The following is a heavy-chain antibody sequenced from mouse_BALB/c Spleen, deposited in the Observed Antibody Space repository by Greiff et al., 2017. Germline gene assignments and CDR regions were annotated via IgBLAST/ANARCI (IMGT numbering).Heavy chain of an antibody. CDR2: IWAGGSK. CDR3: AREGSTAYDYAMDY. V-gene: IGHV2-9*02. CDR1: GFSLTSYG. Sequence: VKLVESGPGLVAPSQSLSITCTVSGFSLTSYGVHWVRQPPGKGLEWLGVIWAGGSKNYTSALMSRLSISTDNSKSQVFLKMNSLQTDDTAMYYCAREGSTAYDYAMDYWGQGTSVTVSS. J-gene: IGHJ4*01. D-gene: IGHD6-5*01.